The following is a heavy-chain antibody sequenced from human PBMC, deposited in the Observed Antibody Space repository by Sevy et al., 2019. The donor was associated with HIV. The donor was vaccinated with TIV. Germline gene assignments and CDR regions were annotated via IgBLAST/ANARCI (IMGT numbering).Heavy chain of an antibody. J-gene: IGHJ5*02. CDR1: GYTFSTYG. CDR2: IGAYNGNR. V-gene: IGHV1-18*01. D-gene: IGHD3-16*01. Sequence: ASVKVSCKASGYTFSTYGISWVRQAPGQGLEWMGWIGAYNGNRKYAQKFQDRITMTTDTSTSTAYMELRSLRSDDTAVYFCARLSTARGESNWFDPWGHGTLVTVSS. CDR3: ARLSTARGESNWFDP.